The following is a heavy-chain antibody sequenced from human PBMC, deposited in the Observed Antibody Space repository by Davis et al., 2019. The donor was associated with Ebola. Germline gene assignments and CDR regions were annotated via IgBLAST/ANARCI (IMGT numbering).Heavy chain of an antibody. J-gene: IGHJ4*02. CDR3: ARDVGGRAGY. CDR1: GFTFTSYA. CDR2: SSGSGGST. Sequence: PGGSLRLSCAASGFTFTSYAMSWVRQAQGQGLEWVSVSSGSGGSTYYADSVKGRFTISRDNSKNTLYLQMNSLRGEDTAVYYCARDVGGRAGYWGQGTLVTVSS. V-gene: IGHV3-23*01.